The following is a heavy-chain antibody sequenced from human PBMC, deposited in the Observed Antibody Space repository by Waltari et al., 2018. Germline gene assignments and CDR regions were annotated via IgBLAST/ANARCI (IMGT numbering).Heavy chain of an antibody. J-gene: IGHJ6*02. CDR1: GFTFSRFW. D-gene: IGHD3-16*01. CDR2: IYQDGTVT. Sequence: EVQLVESVGGLVQPGGSLRLSCAASGFTFSRFWMSWFRQAPGKGLEWVANIYQDGTVTNYVDSVKGRFTTSRDNARNSLYLQMNSLRVDDTAVYYCVRDDDGGMGAVWGQGTTVTVSS. CDR3: VRDDDGGMGAV. V-gene: IGHV3-7*01.